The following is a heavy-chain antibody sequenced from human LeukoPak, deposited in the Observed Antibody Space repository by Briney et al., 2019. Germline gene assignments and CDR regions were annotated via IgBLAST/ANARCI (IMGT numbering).Heavy chain of an antibody. V-gene: IGHV4-30-4*08. D-gene: IGHD2-2*01. J-gene: IGHJ6*03. CDR1: GGSISSGDDY. Sequence: SQTLSLTCTVSGGSISSGDDYWSWIRQPPGKGLEWIWYFYYSGSTYYNPSLKSRVTRSVDTSKNQFSLKLSSVTAADTAVYYCARGAFDCSSTSCYLYYYYMDVWDKGTTVTVSS. CDR3: ARGAFDCSSTSCYLYYYYMDV. CDR2: FYYSGST.